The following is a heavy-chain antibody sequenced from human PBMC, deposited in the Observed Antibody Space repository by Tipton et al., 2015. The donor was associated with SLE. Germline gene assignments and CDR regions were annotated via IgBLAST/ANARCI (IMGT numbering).Heavy chain of an antibody. J-gene: IGHJ4*02. CDR2: IYYSGST. D-gene: IGHD1-26*01. CDR1: GGSISSYY. Sequence: LRLSCTVSGGSISSYYWSWIRQPPGKGLEWIGYIYYSGSTNYNPSLKSRVTISVDTSKNQFSLKLSSVTAADTAVYYCARDRNRSGSLDYWGQGTLVTVSS. V-gene: IGHV4-59*01. CDR3: ARDRNRSGSLDY.